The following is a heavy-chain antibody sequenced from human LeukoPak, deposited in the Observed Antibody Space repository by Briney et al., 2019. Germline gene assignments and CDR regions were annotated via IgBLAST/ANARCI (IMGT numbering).Heavy chain of an antibody. CDR3: TCTYFDY. CDR2: IKSKAAGGTT. V-gene: IGHV3-15*01. J-gene: IGHJ4*02. CDR1: GFTLSDAW. Sequence: GGCLRLSCAASGFTLSDAWITWVRQAPGKGLEWVGRIKSKAAGGTTDYAAPEKGRFAISRDDSKNTLYPQMNSLKTEDTAVYYCTCTYFDYWGQGTLVTVSS.